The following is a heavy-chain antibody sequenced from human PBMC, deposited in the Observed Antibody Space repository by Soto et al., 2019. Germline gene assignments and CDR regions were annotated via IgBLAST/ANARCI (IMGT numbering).Heavy chain of an antibody. V-gene: IGHV4-30-4*01. CDR1: GGSISSGDYY. Sequence: SETLSFTCTVSGGSISSGDYYWSWIRQPPGKGLEWIAFIYFGGRTYYNPSLKSRLTTSIDTSRNQFSLKLSSVTAADTAVYYCARLGPYGSGSYSFRYNWFDPWGQGTLVTVSS. J-gene: IGHJ5*02. CDR2: IYFGGRT. D-gene: IGHD3-10*01. CDR3: ARLGPYGSGSYSFRYNWFDP.